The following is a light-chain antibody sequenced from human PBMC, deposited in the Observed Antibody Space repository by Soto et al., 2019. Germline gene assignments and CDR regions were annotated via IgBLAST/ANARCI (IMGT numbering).Light chain of an antibody. Sequence: QSALTQPASVSGSPGQSITISCGGTSSDVGAYIYVSWYQQYPGKAPKLIIYEVNNRPSGVSGRFSGSKSDTTAYLTISGLQAEDEADYYCAAWDGSLNGYVFGTGTKLTVL. V-gene: IGLV2-14*03. CDR3: AAWDGSLNGYV. CDR1: SSDVGAYIY. CDR2: EVN. J-gene: IGLJ1*01.